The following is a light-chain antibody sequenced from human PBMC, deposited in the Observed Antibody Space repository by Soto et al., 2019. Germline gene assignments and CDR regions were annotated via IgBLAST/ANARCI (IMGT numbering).Light chain of an antibody. CDR2: DAS. V-gene: IGKV3D-20*02. Sequence: EIVLTQSPGTLSLSPGERATLSCRASQSVSSSYLAWYQQKPGLAPRLLIYDASSRATGIPARFSGSGSGTDFTLTISSLEPEDFAVYYCQQRNSWPPTFTFGQGTRLEIK. CDR3: QQRNSWPPTFT. CDR1: QSVSSSY. J-gene: IGKJ5*01.